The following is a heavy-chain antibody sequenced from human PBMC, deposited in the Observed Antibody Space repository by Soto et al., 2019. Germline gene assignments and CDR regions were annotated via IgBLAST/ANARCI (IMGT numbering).Heavy chain of an antibody. J-gene: IGHJ6*03. CDR1: GYTFTSYD. CDR3: ARVAVVVAATPRRYYYYYMDV. CDR2: MNPNSGNT. D-gene: IGHD2-15*01. Sequence: ASVKVSCKASGYTFTSYDINWVRQATGQGLEWMGWMNPNSGNTVYAQKFQGRVTMTRNTSISTVYMELSSLRSEDTAVYYCARVAVVVAATPRRYYYYYMDVWGNGTTVTVSS. V-gene: IGHV1-8*01.